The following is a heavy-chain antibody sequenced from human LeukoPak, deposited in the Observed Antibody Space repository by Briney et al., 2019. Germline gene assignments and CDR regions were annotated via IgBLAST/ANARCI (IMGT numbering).Heavy chain of an antibody. Sequence: GGSLRLSCAASGFTFSNAWMSWVRQAPGKGLEWVGRIKSKTDGGTTDYTAPVKGRFTISRDDSKNTLYLQMNSLKTEDTAVYYCTTDPGEAPFDYWGQGTLVTVSS. CDR3: TTDPGEAPFDY. CDR2: IKSKTDGGTT. CDR1: GFTFSNAW. J-gene: IGHJ4*02. V-gene: IGHV3-15*01.